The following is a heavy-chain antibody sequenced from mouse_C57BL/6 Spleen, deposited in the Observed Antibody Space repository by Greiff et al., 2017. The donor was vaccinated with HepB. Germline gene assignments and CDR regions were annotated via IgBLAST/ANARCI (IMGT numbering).Heavy chain of an antibody. Sequence: VQLQQSGPELVKPGASVKISCKASGYAFSSSWMNWVKQRPGKGLEWIGRIYPGDGDTNYNGKFKGKATLTADKSSSTAYMQLSSLTSEDSAVCYCARWDSSGFDYWGQGTTLTVSS. CDR2: IYPGDGDT. V-gene: IGHV1-82*01. CDR1: GYAFSSSW. J-gene: IGHJ2*01. D-gene: IGHD3-2*02. CDR3: ARWDSSGFDY.